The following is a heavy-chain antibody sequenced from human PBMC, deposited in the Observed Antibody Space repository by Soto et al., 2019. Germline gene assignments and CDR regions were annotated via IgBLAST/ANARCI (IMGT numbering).Heavy chain of an antibody. CDR2: IYPGDSDT. J-gene: IGHJ6*02. CDR3: ARLGLDTIFGVVIPYGMDV. V-gene: IGHV5-51*01. CDR1: GYSFTSYW. Sequence: GESLKISCKGSGYSFTSYWIGWVRQMPGKGLEWMGIIYPGDSDTRYSPSFQGQVTISADKSISTAYLQWSSLKASDTAMYYCARLGLDTIFGVVIPYGMDVWGQGTTVTSP. D-gene: IGHD3-3*01.